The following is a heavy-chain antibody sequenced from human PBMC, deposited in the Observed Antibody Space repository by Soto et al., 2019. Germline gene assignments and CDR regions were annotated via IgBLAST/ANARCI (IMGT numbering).Heavy chain of an antibody. CDR1: GGSISSGGYY. J-gene: IGHJ4*02. V-gene: IGHV4-31*03. Sequence: GSEIASETLSLTCTVSGGSISSGGYYWSWIRQHPGKGLEWIGYIYYSGSTYYNPSLKSRVTISVDTSKNQFSLKLSSVTAADTAVYYCARVPLHPIPYYFDYWGQGTLVTVSS. D-gene: IGHD2-2*02. CDR2: IYYSGST. CDR3: ARVPLHPIPYYFDY.